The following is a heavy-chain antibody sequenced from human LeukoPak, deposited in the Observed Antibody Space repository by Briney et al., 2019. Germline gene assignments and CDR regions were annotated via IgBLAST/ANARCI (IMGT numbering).Heavy chain of an antibody. V-gene: IGHV3-23*01. D-gene: IGHD3-9*01. CDR2: ISDRGDST. J-gene: IGHJ3*02. CDR1: GFSLTAYA. Sequence: GGSLRLSCAASGFSLTAYAMGWVRQAPGKGLEGVSVISDRGDSTHYAGSVQGRFTISRDSSSNTLYLQMNSLRGEDTAVYYCAKGRWGLTINNFDIWGQGTMVTVSS. CDR3: AKGRWGLTINNFDI.